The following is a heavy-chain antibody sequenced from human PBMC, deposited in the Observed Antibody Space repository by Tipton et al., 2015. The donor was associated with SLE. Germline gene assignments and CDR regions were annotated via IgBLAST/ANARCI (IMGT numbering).Heavy chain of an antibody. J-gene: IGHJ4*02. V-gene: IGHV4-31*09. CDR3: RLITITSLFDY. CDR1: GGSISSGGCY. CDR2: IYYSGST. D-gene: IGHD3-16*01. Sequence: TLSLTCTVYGGSISSGGCYWSWIRQHPGKGLEWIGYIYYSGSTYYNPSLKSRVTISVDTSKNQFSLKLSSVTAADTAVYYCRLITITSLFDYWGQGTLVTVSS.